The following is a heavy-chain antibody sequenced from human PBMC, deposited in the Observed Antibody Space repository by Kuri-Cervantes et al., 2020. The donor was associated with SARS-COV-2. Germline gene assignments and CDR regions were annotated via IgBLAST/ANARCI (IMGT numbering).Heavy chain of an antibody. CDR3: ARERYYSGHYGMDV. CDR1: GFTFGDYS. CDR2: IGSSSSII. D-gene: IGHD3-10*01. V-gene: IGHV3-48*01. J-gene: IGHJ6*02. Sequence: GGSLRLSCAASGFTFGDYSMNWVRQAPGKGLEWVSYIGSSSSIIYYADSMKGRFTISRDNAKNSLSLQMNSLRAEDTAVYYCARERYYSGHYGMDVWGQGTTVTVSS.